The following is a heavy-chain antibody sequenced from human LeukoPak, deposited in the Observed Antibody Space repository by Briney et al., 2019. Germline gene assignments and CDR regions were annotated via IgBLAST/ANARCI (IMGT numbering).Heavy chain of an antibody. D-gene: IGHD4-17*01. J-gene: IGHJ4*02. V-gene: IGHV4-59*01. CDR3: AREDGDYSFDY. CDR2: IYYSGST. Sequence: SETLSLACTVSGGSISSYYWSWIRQPPGKGLEWIGYIYYSGSTNYNPSLKSRVAISVDTSKNQFSLKLRSVTAADTAVYYCAREDGDYSFDYWGQGTLVTVSS. CDR1: GGSISSYY.